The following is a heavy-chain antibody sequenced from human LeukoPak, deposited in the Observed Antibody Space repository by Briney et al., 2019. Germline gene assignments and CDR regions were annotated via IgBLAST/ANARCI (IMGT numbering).Heavy chain of an antibody. CDR1: GFTFSNYA. CDR2: LSGSGVSI. D-gene: IGHD3-22*01. V-gene: IGHV3-23*01. CDR3: AKASPSGYYYVVDY. J-gene: IGHJ4*02. Sequence: GGSLRLSCAASGFTFSNYATSWVRQAPGKGLEWVSTLSGSGVSIDYADSVKGRLTISRDNSKNMLYLQMNSLRAEDTAVYYCAKASPSGYYYVVDYWGQGTLVTVSS.